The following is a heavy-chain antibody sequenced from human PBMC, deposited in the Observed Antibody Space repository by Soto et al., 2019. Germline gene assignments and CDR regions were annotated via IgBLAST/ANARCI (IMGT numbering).Heavy chain of an antibody. CDR1: GGSISSYY. CDR2: IYYSGST. Sequence: SETLSLTCTVSGGSISSYYWSWIRQPPGKGLEWIGYIYYSGSTNYNPSLKSRVTISVDTSKNQFSLKLSSVTAADTAVYYCARGEITIFGVVRPYLDYWGQGTLVTVSS. J-gene: IGHJ4*02. D-gene: IGHD3-3*01. CDR3: ARGEITIFGVVRPYLDY. V-gene: IGHV4-59*08.